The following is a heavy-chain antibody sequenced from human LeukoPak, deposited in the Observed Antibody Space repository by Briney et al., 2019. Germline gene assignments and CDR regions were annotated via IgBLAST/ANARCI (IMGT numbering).Heavy chain of an antibody. Sequence: SGTLSLTCAVSGASISSNWWNWVRQPPGKGLEWIGEIHHSGSANYNPSLKSRVTISVDTSKNQFSLKLSSVTAADTAVYYCARHSIAAAGHFDYWGQGTLVTVSS. CDR3: ARHSIAAAGHFDY. V-gene: IGHV4-4*02. CDR2: IHHSGSA. CDR1: GASISSNW. D-gene: IGHD6-13*01. J-gene: IGHJ4*02.